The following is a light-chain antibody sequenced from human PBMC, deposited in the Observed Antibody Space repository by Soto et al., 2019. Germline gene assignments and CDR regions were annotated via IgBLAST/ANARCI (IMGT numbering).Light chain of an antibody. CDR3: QQYTSTSLLT. Sequence: EIVLTQSPGTLSLSPGERATLSCRASQSVSSSYLAWYQQKPGQAPRLLIYGASSRATGIPDRFSGSGSGTDFTLTISSLQPDDLATYYCQQYTSTSLLTFGGGTKVDIK. CDR1: QSVSSSY. V-gene: IGKV3-20*01. J-gene: IGKJ4*01. CDR2: GAS.